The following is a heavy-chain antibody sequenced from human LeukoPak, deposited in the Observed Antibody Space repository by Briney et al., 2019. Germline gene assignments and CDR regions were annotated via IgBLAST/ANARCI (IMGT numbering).Heavy chain of an antibody. CDR2: IYYSGST. V-gene: IGHV4-30-4*01. Sequence: SETLSLTCTVSGGSISSGDYYWSWIRQPPGKGLEWIGYIYYSGSTNYNPSLKSRVTISGDTSKNQVSLNLSSVTAADTAVYYCARRDAFDIWGQGTKVTVSS. CDR3: ARRDAFDI. J-gene: IGHJ3*02. CDR1: GGSISSGDYY.